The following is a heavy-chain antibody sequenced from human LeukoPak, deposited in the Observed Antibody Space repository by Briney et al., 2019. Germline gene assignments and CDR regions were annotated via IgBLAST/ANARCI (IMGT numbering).Heavy chain of an antibody. CDR2: ISAYNGNT. D-gene: IGHD3-22*01. J-gene: IGHJ4*02. CDR3: ARVGYYYDSSGYYLENY. V-gene: IGHV1-18*01. Sequence: ASVKVSCKASGCTFTSYGISWVRQAPGQGLEWMGWISAYNGNTNYAQKLQGRVIMTTDTSTSTAYMELRSLRSDDTAVYYCARVGYYYDSSGYYLENYWGQGTLVTVSS. CDR1: GCTFTSYG.